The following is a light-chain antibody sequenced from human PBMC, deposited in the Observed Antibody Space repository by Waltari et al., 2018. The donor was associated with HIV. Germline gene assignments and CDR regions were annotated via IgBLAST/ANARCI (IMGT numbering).Light chain of an antibody. CDR1: SSNIGAGYD. CDR2: GNS. J-gene: IGLJ2*01. Sequence: QSELTQPPSVSAAPGQRVTISCTGSSSNIGAGYDVHWYQQVPGRPPKVVIYGNSNRPSGVPDRFSGSKSGSSASLVITGLQSEDEADYYCQSYDSNLSGLFGGGTKVTVL. CDR3: QSYDSNLSGL. V-gene: IGLV1-40*01.